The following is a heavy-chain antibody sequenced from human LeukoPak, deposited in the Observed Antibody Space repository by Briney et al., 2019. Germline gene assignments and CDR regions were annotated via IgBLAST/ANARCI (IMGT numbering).Heavy chain of an antibody. CDR2: ISYDGSNK. J-gene: IGHJ6*02. CDR3: AKGAGRSSGYFDYYGMDV. D-gene: IGHD3-22*01. CDR1: GFTFSSYA. V-gene: IGHV3-30-3*01. Sequence: GRSLRLSCAASGFTFSSYAMHWVRQAPGKGLEWVAVISYDGSNKYYADSVKGRFTISRDNSKNTLYLQMNSLRAEDTAVYYCAKGAGRSSGYFDYYGMDVWGQGITVTVSS.